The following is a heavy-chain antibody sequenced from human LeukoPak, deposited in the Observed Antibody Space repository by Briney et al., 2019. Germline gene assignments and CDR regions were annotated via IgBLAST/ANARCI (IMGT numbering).Heavy chain of an antibody. CDR1: GGSFSGYY. CDR3: ARGDSGYDYGFDN. CDR2: INHSGST. V-gene: IGHV4-34*01. D-gene: IGHD5-12*01. J-gene: IGHJ4*02. Sequence: PSETLSLTCAVYGGSFSGYYWSWIRQPPGKGLEWIGDINHSGSTNYNPSLKSRVTISVDTSKNQFSLKLSSVTAADTAVYYCARGDSGYDYGFDNWGQGTLVTVSS.